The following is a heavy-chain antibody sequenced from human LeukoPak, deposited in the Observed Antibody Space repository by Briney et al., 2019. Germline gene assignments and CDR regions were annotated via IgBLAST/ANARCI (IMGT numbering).Heavy chain of an antibody. CDR1: GGSIRSSSYY. CDR3: SKSGAAPLFDY. V-gene: IGHV4-39*07. CDR2: IYYSGST. J-gene: IGHJ4*02. D-gene: IGHD6-6*01. Sequence: SETLSLTCTVSGGSIRSSSYYWGWIRQPPGKGLEWIGSIYYSGSTHYNPSLKSRVTISVDTSKNQLSLKLRSVTAADTAVYYCSKSGAAPLFDYWGQGTLVTVSS.